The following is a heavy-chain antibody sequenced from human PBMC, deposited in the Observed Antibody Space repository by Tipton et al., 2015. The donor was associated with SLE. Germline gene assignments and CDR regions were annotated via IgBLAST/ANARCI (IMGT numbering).Heavy chain of an antibody. CDR3: ARDRMGILGAFDI. J-gene: IGHJ3*02. V-gene: IGHV4-61*09. D-gene: IGHD7-27*01. CDR2: IYTSGST. CDR1: GGSISSGSYY. Sequence: TLSLTCTVSGGSISSGSYYWSWIRQPAGKGLEWIGYIYTSGSTNYNPSLKSRVTISVDTSKNQFSLKLSSVTAADTAVYYCARDRMGILGAFDIWGQGTMVTVSS.